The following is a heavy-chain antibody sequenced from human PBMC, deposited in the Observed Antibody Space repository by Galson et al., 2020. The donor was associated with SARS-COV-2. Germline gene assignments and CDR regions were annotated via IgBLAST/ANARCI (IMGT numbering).Heavy chain of an antibody. V-gene: IGHV1-69*13. D-gene: IGHD4-17*01. J-gene: IGHJ6*02. CDR1: GGTFSSYA. Sequence: SVKVSCKAFGGTFSSYAISWVRQAPGQGLEWTGGIIPIFGTANYAQKFQGRVTITADESTSTAYMELSSLRSEDTAVYYCARLSPDYGDYEPDYYYYVMDVWGQGTTVTVSS. CDR2: IIPIFGTA. CDR3: ARLSPDYGDYEPDYYYYVMDV.